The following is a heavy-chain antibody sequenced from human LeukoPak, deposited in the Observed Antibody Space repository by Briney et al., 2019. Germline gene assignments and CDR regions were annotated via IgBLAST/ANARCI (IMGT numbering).Heavy chain of an antibody. J-gene: IGHJ6*04. CDR2: ISYNENT. D-gene: IGHD3-10*01. CDR3: AREASLVRGIFITRYGLDV. Sequence: SETLSLTCTVSGSSVSSGTYYWTWIRQPPGKGLEWIAYISYNENTNYNPSLKSRLTISLDTSSNQFSLRLSSVTAADTAVYYCAREASLVRGIFITRYGLDVWGRGTTVTVSS. CDR1: GSSVSSGTYY. V-gene: IGHV4-61*01.